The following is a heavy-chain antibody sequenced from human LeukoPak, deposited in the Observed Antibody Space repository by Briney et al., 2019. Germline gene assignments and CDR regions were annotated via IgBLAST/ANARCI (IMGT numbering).Heavy chain of an antibody. CDR2: ICPGGDI. J-gene: IGHJ4*02. CDR3: ARRFDS. CDR1: GFSFTAYS. V-gene: IGHV3-48*01. Sequence: GGSLRLSCVASGFSFTAYSMNWVRQAPGRGLEWISYICPGGDIYYADSVTGRFPVSRDTAKNSLYLQMNGLRVEDTAVYYCARRFDSWGQGTLVTVSS.